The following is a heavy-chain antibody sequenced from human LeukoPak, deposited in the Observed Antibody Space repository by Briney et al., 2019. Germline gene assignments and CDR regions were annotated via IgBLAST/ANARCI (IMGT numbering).Heavy chain of an antibody. D-gene: IGHD3-22*01. CDR3: ARGRDPYYDSSGPIQH. Sequence: SETLSLTCNVSGGSISSYYWSWIRQSPGKGLEWIGYIYYSGSTNYNPSLKSRVTISVDTSKNQFSLKLSSVTAADTAVYYCARGRDPYYDSSGPIQHWGQGTLVTVSS. V-gene: IGHV4-59*01. CDR2: IYYSGST. J-gene: IGHJ1*01. CDR1: GGSISSYY.